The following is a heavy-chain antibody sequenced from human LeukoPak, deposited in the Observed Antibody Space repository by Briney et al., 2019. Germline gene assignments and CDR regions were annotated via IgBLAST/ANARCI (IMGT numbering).Heavy chain of an antibody. CDR1: GYTFTSYD. CDR3: ARGHRRGSGSGAGYYYYMDV. CDR2: MNPNSGNT. D-gene: IGHD3-10*01. J-gene: IGHJ6*03. V-gene: IGHV1-8*01. Sequence: ASVKVSCKASGYTFTSYDINWVRQATGQGLEWMGWMNPNSGNTGYAQKFQGRVTMTRNTSISTAYMELSSLRSEDTAVYYCARGHRRGSGSGAGYYYYMDVWGKGTTVTVSS.